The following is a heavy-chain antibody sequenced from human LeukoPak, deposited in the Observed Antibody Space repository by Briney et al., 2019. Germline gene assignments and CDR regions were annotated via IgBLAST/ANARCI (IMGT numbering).Heavy chain of an antibody. J-gene: IGHJ4*02. CDR2: INGSGGST. V-gene: IGHV3-23*01. D-gene: IGHD2-2*01. Sequence: GGSLRLSCAASGFTFDSYAMSWVAQAPGKGLEWVSAINGSGGSTYYADSVKGRFTISTANSKNTLYLQMSSLSAEDTAVYYCAKDPVSPSGDIVVVPAVPSDYWGQGTLVTVSS. CDR1: GFTFDSYA. CDR3: AKDPVSPSGDIVVVPAVPSDY.